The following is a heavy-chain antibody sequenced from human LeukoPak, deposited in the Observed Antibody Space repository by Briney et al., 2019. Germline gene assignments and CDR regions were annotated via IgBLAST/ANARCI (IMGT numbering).Heavy chain of an antibody. D-gene: IGHD3-22*01. CDR1: GGSISSSSYY. V-gene: IGHV4-39*01. CDR2: IYYSGST. Sequence: PSETLSLTCTVSGGSISSSSYYWGWIRQPPGKGLEWIGSIYYSGSTYYNPSLKSRVTISVDTSKNQFSLKLSSVTAADTAVYYCARPYLNYDSSGYYDYWGQGTLVTVSS. J-gene: IGHJ4*02. CDR3: ARPYLNYDSSGYYDY.